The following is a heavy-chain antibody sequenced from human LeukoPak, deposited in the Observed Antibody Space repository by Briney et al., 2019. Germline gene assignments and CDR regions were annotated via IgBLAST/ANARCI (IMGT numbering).Heavy chain of an antibody. Sequence: ASVKVSCKASGYTFTGYYMHWVRQAPGQGLEWMGWINPNSGGTNYAQKFQGRVTMTRDTSTSTAYMELSRLRSDDTAVYYCARGGPMQWVVIIGLDPWGQGTLVTVPS. CDR3: ARGGPMQWVVIIGLDP. CDR1: GYTFTGYY. J-gene: IGHJ5*02. V-gene: IGHV1-2*02. CDR2: INPNSGGT. D-gene: IGHD2/OR15-2a*01.